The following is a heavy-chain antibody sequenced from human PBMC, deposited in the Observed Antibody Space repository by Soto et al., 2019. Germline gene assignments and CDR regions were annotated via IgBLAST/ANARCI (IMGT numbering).Heavy chain of an antibody. D-gene: IGHD2-15*01. J-gene: IGHJ6*02. CDR1: GYTFTSYG. Sequence: ASVKVSCKASGYTFTSYGISWVRQAPGQGLEWMGWISAYNGNTNYAQKLQGRVTMTTDTSTSTAYMELRSLRSDDTAVYYCARPLRAVVVAATSHGMDVWGQGTTVTVSS. CDR2: ISAYNGNT. V-gene: IGHV1-18*04. CDR3: ARPLRAVVVAATSHGMDV.